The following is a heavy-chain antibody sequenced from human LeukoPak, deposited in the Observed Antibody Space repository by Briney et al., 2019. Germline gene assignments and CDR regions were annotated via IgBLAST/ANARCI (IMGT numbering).Heavy chain of an antibody. V-gene: IGHV3-48*02. D-gene: IGHD2-15*01. Sequence: GGSLRLSCAASGFTVSSYSMNWVRQAPGKGLEWVSYISSSSSTIYYADSVKGRFTISRDNAKNSLYLQMNSLRDEDTAVYYCASLDCSGGSCYSELIDYWGQGTLVTVSS. CDR3: ASLDCSGGSCYSELIDY. CDR2: ISSSSSTI. J-gene: IGHJ4*02. CDR1: GFTVSSYS.